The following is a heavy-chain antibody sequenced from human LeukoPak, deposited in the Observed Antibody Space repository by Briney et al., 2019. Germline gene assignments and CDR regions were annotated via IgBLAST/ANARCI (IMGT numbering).Heavy chain of an antibody. CDR2: IYTSGST. D-gene: IGHD1-26*01. V-gene: IGHV4-61*02. CDR1: GGSISSGSYY. J-gene: IGHJ4*02. CDR3: ARCGGATSRFDY. Sequence: SETLSLTWTVSGGSISSGSYYWSWIRQPAGNGLECIGRIYTSGSTNYNPSLKSRVTISVDTSKNPFSLRLGSVAAADTAVYYCARCGGATSRFDYWGQGTLVTVSS.